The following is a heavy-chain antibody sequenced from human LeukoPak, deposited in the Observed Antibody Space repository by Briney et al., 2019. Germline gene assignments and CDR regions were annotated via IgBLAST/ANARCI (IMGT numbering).Heavy chain of an antibody. V-gene: IGHV1-18*01. CDR2: ISAYNGNT. D-gene: IGHD3-22*01. J-gene: IGHJ4*02. Sequence: ASVKVSCKASGYTFTSYGISWVRQAPGQGLEWMGWISAYNGNTNYAQKFQGRVTMTTDTSINTAYMELSRLTSDDTAVYYCASLDFYDASGYLNDYWGQGTLVTVSS. CDR1: GYTFTSYG. CDR3: ASLDFYDASGYLNDY.